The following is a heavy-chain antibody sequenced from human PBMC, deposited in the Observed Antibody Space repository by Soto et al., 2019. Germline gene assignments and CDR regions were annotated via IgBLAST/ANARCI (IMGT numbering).Heavy chain of an antibody. J-gene: IGHJ4*02. CDR2: IYYSGST. D-gene: IGHD3-22*01. CDR1: GGAISSGDYY. CDR3: ARHPGVYDSSGYSYYFDY. V-gene: IGHV4-30-4*01. Sequence: PSETLSLTCTVSGGAISSGDYYWSWIRQPPGKGLEWIGYIYYSGSTYYNPSLKSRVTISVDTSKNQFSLKLSSVTAADTAVYYCARHPGVYDSSGYSYYFDYWGQGTLVTVSS.